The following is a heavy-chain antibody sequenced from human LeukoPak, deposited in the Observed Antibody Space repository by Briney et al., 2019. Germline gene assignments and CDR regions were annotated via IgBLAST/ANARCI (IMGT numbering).Heavy chain of an antibody. D-gene: IGHD5-12*01. V-gene: IGHV1-8*01. CDR2: MNPNSGNT. CDR3: AREYRHQPD. Sequence: GASVKVSCKASGYTFTSYDINWLRQASGQGLEWMGWMNPNSGNTGYAQKFQGRFTMTWDTSITTAYMELSSFRSEDTAVYYCAREYRHQPDWGQGTLVTVSS. J-gene: IGHJ4*02. CDR1: GYTFTSYD.